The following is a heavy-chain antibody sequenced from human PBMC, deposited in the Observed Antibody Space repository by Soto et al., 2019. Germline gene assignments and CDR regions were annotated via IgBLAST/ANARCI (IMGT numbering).Heavy chain of an antibody. V-gene: IGHV4-34*01. CDR1: GGSFSGYY. CDR3: ARWGRYSSSRDY. CDR2: INHSGST. D-gene: IGHD6-13*01. J-gene: IGHJ4*02. Sequence: SDTLSLTCAVYGGSFSGYYWSWIRQPPGKGLEWIGEINHSGSTNYNPSLKSRVTISVDTSKNQFSLKLSSVTAADTAVYYCARWGRYSSSRDYWGQGTLVTVSS.